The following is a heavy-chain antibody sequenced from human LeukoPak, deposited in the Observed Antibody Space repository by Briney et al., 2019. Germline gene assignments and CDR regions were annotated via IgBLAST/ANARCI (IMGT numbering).Heavy chain of an antibody. CDR1: GGSISSGDYY. V-gene: IGHV4-30-4*08. D-gene: IGHD3-22*01. CDR2: IYYSGST. Sequence: KPSETLSLTCTVSGGSISSGDYYWSWIRQPPGKGLEWIGYIYYSGSTYYNPSLKSRVTISVDTSKNQFSLKLSSVTAADTAVYYCARDTGSDSSGYYSYYFDYWGQGTLVTVSS. CDR3: ARDTGSDSSGYYSYYFDY. J-gene: IGHJ4*02.